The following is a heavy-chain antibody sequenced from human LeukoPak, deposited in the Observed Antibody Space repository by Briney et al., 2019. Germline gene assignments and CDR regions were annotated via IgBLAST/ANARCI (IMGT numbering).Heavy chain of an antibody. CDR1: GYTLTELS. CDR3: ATTGPYYYGSGSYAFSY. Sequence: ASVKVSCKVSGYTLTELSMHWVRQAPGKGLEWMGGFDAEDGETIYAQKFQGRVTMTEDTSTDTAYMELSSLRSEDTAVYYCATTGPYYYGSGSYAFSYWGQGTLVTVSS. V-gene: IGHV1-24*01. D-gene: IGHD3-10*01. CDR2: FDAEDGET. J-gene: IGHJ4*02.